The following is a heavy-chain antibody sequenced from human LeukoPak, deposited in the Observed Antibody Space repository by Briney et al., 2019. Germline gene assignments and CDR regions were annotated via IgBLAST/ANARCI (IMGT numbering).Heavy chain of an antibody. CDR3: AKVYGLLYY. V-gene: IGHV3-30*02. CDR1: GFTFSSYA. Sequence: GGSLRLSCAASGFTFSSYAMHWVRQAPGKGLEWVAFIRVDGSNKYYADSVKGRFTISRDNSKNTLYLQMNSLRAEDTAVYYCAKVYGLLYYWGQGTLVTVSS. CDR2: IRVDGSNK. J-gene: IGHJ4*02. D-gene: IGHD2-8*01.